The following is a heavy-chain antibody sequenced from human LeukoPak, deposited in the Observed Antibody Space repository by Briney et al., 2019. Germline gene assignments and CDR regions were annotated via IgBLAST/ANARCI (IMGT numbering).Heavy chain of an antibody. Sequence: GGSLRLSCAASGFTFSSYAMHWVRQAPGKGLEWVAVISYDGSNKYYADSVKGRFTISRDNSKNTLYLQMNSLRAEDTAVYYCARDAGAQLPAYYFDYWGQGTLVTVSS. V-gene: IGHV3-30-3*01. CDR3: ARDAGAQLPAYYFDY. CDR1: GFTFSSYA. CDR2: ISYDGSNK. J-gene: IGHJ4*02. D-gene: IGHD2-2*01.